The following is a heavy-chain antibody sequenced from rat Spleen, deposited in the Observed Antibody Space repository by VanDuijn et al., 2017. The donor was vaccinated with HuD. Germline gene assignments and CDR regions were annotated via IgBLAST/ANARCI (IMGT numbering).Heavy chain of an antibody. V-gene: IGHV5-31*01. CDR1: GFTFNNYW. D-gene: IGHD1-1*01. CDR3: ARRYYSGFDY. CDR2: INVGGDIT. J-gene: IGHJ2*01. Sequence: EVQLVESGGGLVQPGRSLKLSCVASGFTFNNYWMTWIRQAPTKGLDWVASINVGGDITYYRDSVKGRFTISRDNARNTLYLQMDSLRSEDTATYYCARRYYSGFDYWGQGVMATVSS.